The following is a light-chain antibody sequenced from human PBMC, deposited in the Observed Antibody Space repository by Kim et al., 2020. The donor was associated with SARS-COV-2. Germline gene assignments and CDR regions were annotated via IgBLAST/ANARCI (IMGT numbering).Light chain of an antibody. Sequence: SVGDRVTNTCRASQGISNYLVWFQQKPGEAPRPLIYAASSVQSGLPSKFSGSGSGTDFTLTISSLQPEDFATYYCQQYIAYPITFGPGTKVDIK. CDR2: AAS. CDR3: QQYIAYPIT. V-gene: IGKV1-16*02. CDR1: QGISNY. J-gene: IGKJ3*01.